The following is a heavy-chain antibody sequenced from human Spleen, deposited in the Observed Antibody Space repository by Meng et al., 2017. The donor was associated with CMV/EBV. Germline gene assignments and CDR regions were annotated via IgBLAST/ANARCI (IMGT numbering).Heavy chain of an antibody. CDR2: IYSDGTT. D-gene: IGHD2-2*02. CDR3: ARDNEGSCSSTSCYTGDYYYGMDV. J-gene: IGHJ6*02. Sequence: GGSLRLSCAASGFTFSSYSMNWVRQAPGKGLQWVSVIYSDGTTYYADSVKGRFTISRDNSKNTLYLQLNSLISEDTAMYYCARDNEGSCSSTSCYTGDYYYGMDVWGQGTTVTVSS. V-gene: IGHV3-53*01. CDR1: GFTFSSYS.